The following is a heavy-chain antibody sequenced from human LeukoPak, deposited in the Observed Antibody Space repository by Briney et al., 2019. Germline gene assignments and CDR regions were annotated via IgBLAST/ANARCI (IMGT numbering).Heavy chain of an antibody. V-gene: IGHV1-69*04. D-gene: IGHD2-2*01. CDR3: ARDPIGVVVPAAIDYYYGMDV. J-gene: IGHJ6*02. Sequence: GASVKVSCKASGGTFSSYAISWVRQAPGQGLEWMGRIIPILGIANYAQKLQGRVTMTTDTSTSTAYMELRSLRSDDTAVYYCARDPIGVVVPAAIDYYYGMDVWGQGTTVTVSS. CDR1: GGTFSSYA. CDR2: IIPILGIA.